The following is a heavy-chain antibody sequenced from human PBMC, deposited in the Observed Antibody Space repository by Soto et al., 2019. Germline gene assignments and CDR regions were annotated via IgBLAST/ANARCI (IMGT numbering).Heavy chain of an antibody. Sequence: VQLRESGPGLVKPSQTLSLTCAVSGGSISSGDYYWSWIRQQPGKDLEWIGFTDYSGSTYYNPSLRSRVTISVDTSKNQFSRRLSSVTAAASGVYYCARAIAVTTPWFDPWGQGTLVTVSS. CDR2: TDYSGST. V-gene: IGHV4-31*02. D-gene: IGHD4-17*01. CDR3: ARAIAVTTPWFDP. J-gene: IGHJ5*02. CDR1: GGSISSGDYY.